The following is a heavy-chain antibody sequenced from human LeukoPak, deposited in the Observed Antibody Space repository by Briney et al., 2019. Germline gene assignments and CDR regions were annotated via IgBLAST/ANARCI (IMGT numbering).Heavy chain of an antibody. Sequence: QPGGSLRLSCAASGFTFSNYWMHWVRQAPGKGLVWVSRINGDGSSTNYADSVKGRFTISRDNAKNTLYLQMNSLRAEDTAVYYCARGDSDYGDFYYYYYGMDVWGQGTTVTVSS. V-gene: IGHV3-74*01. CDR1: GFTFSNYW. J-gene: IGHJ6*02. D-gene: IGHD4-17*01. CDR2: INGDGSST. CDR3: ARGDSDYGDFYYYYYGMDV.